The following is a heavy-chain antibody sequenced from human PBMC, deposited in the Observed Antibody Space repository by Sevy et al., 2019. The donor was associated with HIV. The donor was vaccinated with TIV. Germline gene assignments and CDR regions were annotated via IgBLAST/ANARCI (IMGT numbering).Heavy chain of an antibody. D-gene: IGHD2-15*01. V-gene: IGHV4-4*07. CDR3: ARDLHNGGNPHGAFDI. CDR2: IYTSGST. Sequence: SETLSLTCTVSGGSISSYYWSWIRQPAGKGLEWIGRIYTSGSTNYNPSLKSRVTMSVDTSKNQFSLKLSSVTAADTAVYYCARDLHNGGNPHGAFDIWDQGTMVTVSS. J-gene: IGHJ3*02. CDR1: GGSISSYY.